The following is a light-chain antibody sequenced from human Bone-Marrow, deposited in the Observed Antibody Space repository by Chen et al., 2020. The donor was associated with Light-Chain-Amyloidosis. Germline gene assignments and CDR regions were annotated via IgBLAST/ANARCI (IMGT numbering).Light chain of an antibody. CDR2: EVI. CDR3: CSYAGDSWV. J-gene: IGLJ3*02. Sequence: QSALTQPPSASGSPGQSVTISCTGTNSDVGRYDYVSWYQQHPGKAPRFLIYEVITRSSWVPDRFSGSKSGTTASLTVSGLQAEDEADYYCCSYAGDSWVFGGGTKLTVL. V-gene: IGLV2-8*01. CDR1: NSDVGRYDY.